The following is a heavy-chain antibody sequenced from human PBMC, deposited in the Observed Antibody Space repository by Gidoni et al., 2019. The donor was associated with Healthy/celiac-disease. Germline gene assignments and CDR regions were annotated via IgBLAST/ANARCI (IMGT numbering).Heavy chain of an antibody. CDR3: TTEFTIFARYYGMDV. CDR1: GFTFSNAW. J-gene: IGHJ6*02. CDR2: IKSKTDGGTT. D-gene: IGHD3-3*01. Sequence: EVQLVESGGGLVKPGGSLRLSCAASGFTFSNAWMSWVRQAPGKRLEWVGRIKSKTDGGTTDYAAPVKGRFTISRDDSKNTLYLQMNSLKTEDTAVYYCTTEFTIFARYYGMDVWGQGTTVTVSS. V-gene: IGHV3-15*01.